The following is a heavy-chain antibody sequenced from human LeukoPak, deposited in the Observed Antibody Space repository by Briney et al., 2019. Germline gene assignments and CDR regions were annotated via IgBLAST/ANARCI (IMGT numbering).Heavy chain of an antibody. CDR3: ARGTHSSSPIPLDY. J-gene: IGHJ4*02. V-gene: IGHV4-59*01. CDR2: IYYSGST. Sequence: SETLSLTCTVSGGSISSYYWSWIRQPPGKGLEWIGYIYYSGSTIYNPSLKSRVTISVDTSKNQFSLKVNSVTAADTAVYYCARGTHSSSPIPLDYWGQGTLVTVSS. CDR1: GGSISSYY. D-gene: IGHD6-6*01.